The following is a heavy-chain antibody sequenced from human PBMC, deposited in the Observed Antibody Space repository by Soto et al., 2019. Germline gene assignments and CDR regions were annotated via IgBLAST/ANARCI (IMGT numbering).Heavy chain of an antibody. CDR2: IIPIFGTA. CDR1: GGTFSSYA. CDR3: ARSVVVVPAAIYGMDV. D-gene: IGHD2-2*02. J-gene: IGHJ6*02. V-gene: IGHV1-69*13. Sequence: SSVKVSCKASGGTFSSYAISWVRQAPGQGLEWMGGIIPIFGTANYAQKFQGRVTITADESTSTAYMELSSLRSEDTAVYYCARSVVVVPAAIYGMDVWGQGTTVTVSS.